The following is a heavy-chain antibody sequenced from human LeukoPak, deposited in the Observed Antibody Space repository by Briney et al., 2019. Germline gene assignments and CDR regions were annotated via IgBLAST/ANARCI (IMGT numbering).Heavy chain of an antibody. V-gene: IGHV3-9*01. J-gene: IGHJ4*02. CDR1: GLTFAAYD. CDR3: AKDMKRQWLVQAESPLDY. D-gene: IGHD6-19*01. CDR2: FSWYSGSI. Sequence: GRSLRLSCVASGLTFAAYDMLWVRQAPGKGLEWVSDFSWYSGSIGYADSVKGRFTISRDNAKNSLYLQMNSLRAEDTALYYCAKDMKRQWLVQAESPLDYWGQGTLVTVSS.